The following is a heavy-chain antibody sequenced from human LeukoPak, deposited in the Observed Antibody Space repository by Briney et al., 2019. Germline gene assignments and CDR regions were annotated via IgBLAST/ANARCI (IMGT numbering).Heavy chain of an antibody. CDR1: GGSFSGYY. D-gene: IGHD5-12*01. CDR3: ARGGYSGYDPSYYYYYYMDV. V-gene: IGHV4-34*01. J-gene: IGHJ6*03. CDR2: INHSGST. Sequence: SGTLSLTCAVYGGSFSGYYWSWIRQPPGKGLEWIGEINHSGSTNYNPSLKSRVTISVDTSKNQFSLKLSSVTAADTAVYYCARGGYSGYDPSYYYYYYMDVWDKGTTVTVSS.